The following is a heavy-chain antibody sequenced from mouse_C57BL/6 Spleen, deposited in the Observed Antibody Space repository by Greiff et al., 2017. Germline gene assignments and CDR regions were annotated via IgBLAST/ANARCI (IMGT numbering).Heavy chain of an antibody. CDR3: ARRRGTGYAMEY. CDR1: GYTFTDYN. Sequence: VQLQQSGPELVKPGASVKIPCKASGYTFTDYNMDWVKQSHGKSLEWIGDINPNNGGTIYNQKFKGKATLTVDKSSSTASMELRSLTSEDTAVYYCARRRGTGYAMEYWGQGTSVTVSS. CDR2: INPNNGGT. V-gene: IGHV1-18*01. J-gene: IGHJ4*01. D-gene: IGHD3-3*01.